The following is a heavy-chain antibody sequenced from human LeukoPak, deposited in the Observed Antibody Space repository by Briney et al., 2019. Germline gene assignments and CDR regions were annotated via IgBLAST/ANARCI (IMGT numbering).Heavy chain of an antibody. Sequence: PGGSLRLSCAASGFTFSNYAMHWVRQASGKGLEWVGRIRSKANSYATAYAASVKGRFTISRDDSKNTAYLQMNSLKTEDTAVYYCTPDWFDPWGQGTLVTVSS. CDR3: TPDWFDP. V-gene: IGHV3-73*01. J-gene: IGHJ5*02. CDR1: GFTFSNYA. CDR2: IRSKANSYAT.